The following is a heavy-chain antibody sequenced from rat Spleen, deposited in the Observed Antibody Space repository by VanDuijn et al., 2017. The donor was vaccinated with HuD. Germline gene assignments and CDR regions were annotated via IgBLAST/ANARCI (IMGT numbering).Heavy chain of an antibody. CDR2: ISPSGVT. CDR3: ARRHYGYTDYFDY. V-gene: IGHV5-25*01. CDR1: GFTFSDYY. J-gene: IGHJ2*01. D-gene: IGHD1-4*01. Sequence: EVQLVESDGGLVQPGRSLKLSCAASGFTFSDYYMAWVRQAPTKGLEWVATISPSGVTYYRDSVKGRFTISRDDAKSTLSLQMDSLRSEDTATYYCARRHYGYTDYFDYWGQGVMVTVSS.